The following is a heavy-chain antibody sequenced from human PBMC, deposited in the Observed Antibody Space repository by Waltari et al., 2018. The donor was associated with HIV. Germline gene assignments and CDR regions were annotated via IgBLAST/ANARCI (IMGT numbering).Heavy chain of an antibody. Sequence: HVPLQQWGAGLAKPSEPLTLTCAVYGGSFDYSWSWLRPPPGKGLEWIGEISQFGETNYNPSLKSRISMSVDKSKKQFSLTLRSVTVADSAIYYCARLRVFSRGYPWGPGTLVTVSS. J-gene: IGHJ5*02. V-gene: IGHV4-34*01. CDR3: ARLRVFSRGYP. CDR1: GGSFDYS. D-gene: IGHD2-15*01. CDR2: ISQFGET.